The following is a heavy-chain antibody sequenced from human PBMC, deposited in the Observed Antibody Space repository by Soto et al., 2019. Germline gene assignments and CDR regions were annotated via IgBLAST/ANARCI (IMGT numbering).Heavy chain of an antibody. CDR2: IIAIFGTA. Sequence: QVQLVQSGAEVKKPGSSVKVSCKASGGTFSSYAISWVRQAPGQGLEWMGGIIAIFGTANYAQKGQGRVTMTADESQSTAYMELSSLRSEDKDVYYCARNEIKTARGRLFQDYWGQGTLVTGSS. CDR3: ARNEIKTARGRLFQDY. J-gene: IGHJ4*02. D-gene: IGHD1-1*01. V-gene: IGHV1-69*01. CDR1: GGTFSSYA.